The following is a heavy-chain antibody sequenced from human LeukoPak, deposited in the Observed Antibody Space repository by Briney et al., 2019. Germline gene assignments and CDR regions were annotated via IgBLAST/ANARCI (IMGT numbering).Heavy chain of an antibody. CDR2: IYYSGST. V-gene: IGHV4-39*01. CDR1: DGSISSSSYY. D-gene: IGHD3-3*01. CDR3: ARHGEYDFWSGYYGWFDP. J-gene: IGHJ5*02. Sequence: SETLSLTCTVSDGSISSSSYYWGWIRQPPGKGLEWIGSIYYSGSTYYNPSLKSRVTISVDTSKNQFSLKLSSVTAADTAVYYCARHGEYDFWSGYYGWFDPWGQGTLVTVSS.